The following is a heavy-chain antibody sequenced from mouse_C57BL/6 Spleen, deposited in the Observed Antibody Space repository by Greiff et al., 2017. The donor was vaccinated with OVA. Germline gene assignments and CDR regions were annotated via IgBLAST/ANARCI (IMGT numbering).Heavy chain of an antibody. CDR1: GYTFTSYW. V-gene: IGHV1-64*01. D-gene: IGHD2-2*01. J-gene: IGHJ2*01. CDR2: IHPNSGST. CDR3: AGGGYDDGADY. Sequence: QVQLQQPGAELVKPGASVKLSCKASGYTFTSYWMHWVKQRPGQGLEWIGMIHPNSGSTNYNEKFKSKATLTVDKSSSTAYMHLSSLTSEDSAVYYCAGGGYDDGADYWGQGTTLTVSS.